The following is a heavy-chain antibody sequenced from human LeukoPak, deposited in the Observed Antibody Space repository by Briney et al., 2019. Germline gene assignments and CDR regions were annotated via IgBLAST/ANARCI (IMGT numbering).Heavy chain of an antibody. D-gene: IGHD3-3*01. CDR1: GGSISSSSYY. CDR3: ARGGDFSSFDY. J-gene: IGHJ4*02. V-gene: IGHV4-39*07. Sequence: SETLSLTCTVSGGSISSSSYYWGWIRQPPGKGLEWIGSIYYSGSTYYNPSLKSRVTISVDTSKNQFSLKLSSVTAADTDVYYCARGGDFSSFDYWGQGTLVTVSS. CDR2: IYYSGST.